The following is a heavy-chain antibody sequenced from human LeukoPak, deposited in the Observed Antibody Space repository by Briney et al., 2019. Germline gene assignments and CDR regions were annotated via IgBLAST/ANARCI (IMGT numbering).Heavy chain of an antibody. D-gene: IGHD3-10*01. CDR2: INHSGST. J-gene: IGHJ5*02. V-gene: IGHV4-34*01. Sequence: SETLSLTCAVYGGSFSGYYWSWIRQPPGKGLEWIGEINHSGSTNYNPSLKSRVTISVDTSKNQFSLKLSSVTAADTAVYYCAITRILWFGESTNWFDPWGQGTLVTVSS. CDR3: AITRILWFGESTNWFDP. CDR1: GGSFSGYY.